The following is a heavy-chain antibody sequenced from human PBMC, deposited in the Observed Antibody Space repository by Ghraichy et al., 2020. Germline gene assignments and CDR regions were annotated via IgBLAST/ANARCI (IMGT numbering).Heavy chain of an antibody. D-gene: IGHD1-26*01. Sequence: ASVKVSCKTSGYSFTSYSFSWVRQAPGQGLEWMGWISTYNGRTTYAQNFQGRLTMTTNTSTDTAHMELRSLRSDDTALYFCARIGSTGSSRYWGQGSLVTVSS. CDR2: ISTYNGRT. CDR3: ARIGSTGSSRY. CDR1: GYSFTSYS. J-gene: IGHJ4*02. V-gene: IGHV1-18*04.